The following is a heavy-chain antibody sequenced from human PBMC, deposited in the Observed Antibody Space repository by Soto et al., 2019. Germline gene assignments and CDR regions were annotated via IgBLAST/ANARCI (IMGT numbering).Heavy chain of an antibody. D-gene: IGHD3-10*01. Sequence: GASVKVSCKASGYTFTSYSMHWVRQAPGQRLEWMGWINAGNGNTKYSQKFQGRVTITRDTSASTAYMELSSLRSEDTAVYYCARDAAGGSGSYYKGYYMDVWGKGTTVTVSS. J-gene: IGHJ6*03. V-gene: IGHV1-3*01. CDR3: ARDAAGGSGSYYKGYYMDV. CDR1: GYTFTSYS. CDR2: INAGNGNT.